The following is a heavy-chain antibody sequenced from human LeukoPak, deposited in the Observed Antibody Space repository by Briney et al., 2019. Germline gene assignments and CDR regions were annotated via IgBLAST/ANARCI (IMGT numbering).Heavy chain of an antibody. CDR3: ARVRYDSSGYYLAGNYYFDY. CDR1: GYSISSGYY. J-gene: IGHJ4*02. CDR2: IYHGGST. Sequence: SETLSLTCTVSGYSISSGYYWGWIRQPPGKGLEWIGSIYHGGSTYYNPSLKSRVTISVDTSKNQFSLKLSSVTAADTAVYYCARVRYDSSGYYLAGNYYFDYWGQGTLVTVSS. D-gene: IGHD3-22*01. V-gene: IGHV4-38-2*02.